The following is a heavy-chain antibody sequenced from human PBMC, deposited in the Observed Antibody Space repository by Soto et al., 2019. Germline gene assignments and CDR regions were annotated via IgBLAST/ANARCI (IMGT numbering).Heavy chain of an antibody. CDR3: ARPRYDFWSGYYPDDAFDI. J-gene: IGHJ3*02. Sequence: ESLKISCKGCGYSFTSYWIGWVRQVPGKGLEWMGIIYPGDSDTRYSPSFQGQVTISADKSISTAYLQWSSLKASDTAMYYCARPRYDFWSGYYPDDAFDIWGQGTMVTGSS. D-gene: IGHD3-3*01. CDR1: GYSFTSYW. CDR2: IYPGDSDT. V-gene: IGHV5-51*01.